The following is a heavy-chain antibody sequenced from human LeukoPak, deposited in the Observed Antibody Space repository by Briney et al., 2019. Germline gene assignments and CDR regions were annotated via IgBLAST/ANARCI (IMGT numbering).Heavy chain of an antibody. J-gene: IGHJ4*02. D-gene: IGHD3-22*01. Sequence: ASVKVSCKTSGYTFTSYGISWVRQAPGHGLEWMGWISAYNDNTNYAQKLQGRVTMTTDTSTSTAYMELSRLRSDDTAVYFCARGAYYYDISGYCDYWGQGTLVTVSS. V-gene: IGHV1-18*01. CDR2: ISAYNDNT. CDR1: GYTFTSYG. CDR3: ARGAYYYDISGYCDY.